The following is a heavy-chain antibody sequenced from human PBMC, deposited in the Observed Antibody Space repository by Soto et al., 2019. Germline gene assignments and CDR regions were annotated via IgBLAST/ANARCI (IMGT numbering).Heavy chain of an antibody. CDR1: VSRFTIYC. V-gene: IGHV5-51*01. CDR3: ARHRTSYTVVCWFDP. J-gene: IGHJ5*02. Sequence: SLYFACKGSVSRFTIYCLGWVRQMPGKGVESMLIIYPGDSDPRYSPSFQGQVTISADKSISTAYLQWSSLKASDTAMYYCARHRTSYTVVCWFDPRGQGTLVTDSS. CDR2: IYPGDSDP. D-gene: IGHD3-16*02.